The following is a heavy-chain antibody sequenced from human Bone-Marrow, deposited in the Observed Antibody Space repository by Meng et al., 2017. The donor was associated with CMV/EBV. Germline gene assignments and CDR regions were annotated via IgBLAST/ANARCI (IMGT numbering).Heavy chain of an antibody. V-gene: IGHV1-46*01. CDR2: INPSGGST. CDR3: ARDGIAVAGTHYYGMDV. J-gene: IGHJ6*02. D-gene: IGHD6-19*01. Sequence: ASVKVSCKASGYTFTSYYMHWVRQAPGQGLEWMGIINPSGGSTSYAQKFQGRVTMTRDTSTGTVYMELSSLRSEDTAVYYCARDGIAVAGTHYYGMDVWGQGTTVTVSS. CDR1: GYTFTSYY.